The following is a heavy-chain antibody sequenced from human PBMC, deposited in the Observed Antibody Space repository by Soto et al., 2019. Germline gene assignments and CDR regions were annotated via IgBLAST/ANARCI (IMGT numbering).Heavy chain of an antibody. CDR1: GYTFTSYD. CDR2: MNPNSGNT. CDR3: ATAIAAAGRRRFAFDI. J-gene: IGHJ3*02. D-gene: IGHD6-13*01. V-gene: IGHV1-8*01. Sequence: GASVKVSCKASGYTFTSYDINWVRQATGQGLEWMGWMNPNSGNTGYAQKFQGRVTMTRNTSISTAYMELSSLRSEDTAVYYCATAIAAAGRRRFAFDIWGQGTMVTVSS.